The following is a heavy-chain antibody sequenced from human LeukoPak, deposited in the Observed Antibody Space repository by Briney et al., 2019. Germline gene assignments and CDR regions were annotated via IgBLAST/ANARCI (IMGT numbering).Heavy chain of an antibody. J-gene: IGHJ4*02. D-gene: IGHD3-22*01. Sequence: GGSLRLSCAASGFTFNTYTMNWVRQAPGKGLEWVSYISGSSGIIDYADSVRGRFTISRDNAKNSLYLQMNSLRAEDTAVYYCAKNFAHYYDSPFDYWGQGTLVTVSS. CDR2: ISGSSGII. V-gene: IGHV3-48*01. CDR3: AKNFAHYYDSPFDY. CDR1: GFTFNTYT.